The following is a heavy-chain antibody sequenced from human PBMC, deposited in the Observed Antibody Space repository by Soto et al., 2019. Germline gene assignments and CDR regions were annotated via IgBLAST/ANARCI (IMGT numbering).Heavy chain of an antibody. Sequence: SVKVSCKASGGTFSSYTINWVRQAPGQRVEWMGRIIPILGIANYAQKFQGRVTITADKSTSAAYMELSSLRSEDTAVYYCARDRASVVVVAATSDFQHWGQGTLVTVSS. D-gene: IGHD2-15*01. J-gene: IGHJ1*01. CDR1: GGTFSSYT. CDR2: IIPILGIA. V-gene: IGHV1-69*04. CDR3: ARDRASVVVVAATSDFQH.